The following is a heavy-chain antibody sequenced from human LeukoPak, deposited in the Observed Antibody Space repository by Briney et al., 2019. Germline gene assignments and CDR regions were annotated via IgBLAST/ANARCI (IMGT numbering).Heavy chain of an antibody. CDR3: AREDQLLSYGMDV. D-gene: IGHD2-2*01. Sequence: PSQTLSLTCTVSGGSISSYYWSWIRRHPGKGLEWIGYIYYSGSTYYNPSLKSRVTISVDTSKNQFSLKLSSVTAADTAVYYCAREDQLLSYGMDVWGQGTTVTVSS. CDR1: GGSISSYY. CDR2: IYYSGST. V-gene: IGHV4-31*03. J-gene: IGHJ6*02.